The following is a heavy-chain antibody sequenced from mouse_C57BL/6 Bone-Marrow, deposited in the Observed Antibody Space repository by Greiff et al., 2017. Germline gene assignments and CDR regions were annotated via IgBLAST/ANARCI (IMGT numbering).Heavy chain of an antibody. J-gene: IGHJ4*01. Sequence: EVKLVESGGDLVKPGGSLKLSCAASGFTFSSYGMSWVRQTPDKRLEWVGTISSGGSYTYYQDSVKGRFTISRDNAKNTLYLQMSSLKSEDTAMYYWARHRFAMDYWGQGTSVTVSS. CDR1: GFTFSSYG. CDR3: ARHRFAMDY. V-gene: IGHV5-6*01. CDR2: ISSGGSYT.